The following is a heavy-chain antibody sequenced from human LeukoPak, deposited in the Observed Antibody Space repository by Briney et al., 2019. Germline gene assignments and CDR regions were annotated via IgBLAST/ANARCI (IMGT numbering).Heavy chain of an antibody. D-gene: IGHD3-22*01. J-gene: IGHJ5*02. CDR1: GGSFSGYY. Sequence: NPSETLSLTCAVYGGSFSGYYWSWIRQPPGKGLEWIGEINHSGSTNYNPSLKSRVTISVDTSKNQFSLKLSSVTAADTAVYYCARGLRGYYYDSSGYYYDTPTYNWFDPWGQGTLVTVSS. V-gene: IGHV4-34*01. CDR2: INHSGST. CDR3: ARGLRGYYYDSSGYYYDTPTYNWFDP.